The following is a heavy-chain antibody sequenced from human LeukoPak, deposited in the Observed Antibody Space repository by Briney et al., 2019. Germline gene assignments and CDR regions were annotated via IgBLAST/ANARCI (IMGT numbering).Heavy chain of an antibody. V-gene: IGHV3-48*01. Sequence: GGSLRLSCEASGFTFSSYSMNWVRQAPGKGLEWVSYISSSSSTIYYADSVKGRFTISRDNAKNSLYLQMNSLRAEDTAVYYCARLTGGYYHYYYMDVWGKGTTVTVSS. J-gene: IGHJ6*03. D-gene: IGHD7-27*01. CDR3: ARLTGGYYHYYYMDV. CDR2: ISSSSSTI. CDR1: GFTFSSYS.